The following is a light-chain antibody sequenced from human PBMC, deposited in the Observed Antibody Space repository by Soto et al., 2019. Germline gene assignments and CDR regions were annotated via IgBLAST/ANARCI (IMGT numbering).Light chain of an antibody. CDR3: QQYNNWPAT. CDR2: GAS. J-gene: IGKJ1*01. V-gene: IGKV3-15*01. CDR1: QSVNSN. Sequence: EIVMTQSPATLSLSPGERATLSCRASQSVNSNLAWYQQKPGQAPRLLIYGASTRATSIPARFSGSGSGTEFILTISSLQSEDFAVYHCQQYNNWPATFGQGTKVDIK.